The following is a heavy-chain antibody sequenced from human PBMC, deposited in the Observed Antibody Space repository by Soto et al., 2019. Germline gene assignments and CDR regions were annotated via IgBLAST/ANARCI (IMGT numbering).Heavy chain of an antibody. CDR3: ARMGVDDYVWGWDI. D-gene: IGHD3-16*01. Sequence: QVQLQESGPGLVKPSETLSLTCPVSGGSVSSGSYYWSWIRQPPGKGLEWIGYIYYSGSTNYNPSRKRRVTISVDKSKNQFSLKLSSVTAADTAVYYWARMGVDDYVWGWDIWGQGTMGTVSS. CDR2: IYYSGST. V-gene: IGHV4-61*01. CDR1: GGSVSSGSYY. J-gene: IGHJ3*02.